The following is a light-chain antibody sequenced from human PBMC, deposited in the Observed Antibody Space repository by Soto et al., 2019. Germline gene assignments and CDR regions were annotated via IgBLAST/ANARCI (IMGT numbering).Light chain of an antibody. CDR1: QSLVYRDGNTF. CDR2: MIS. V-gene: IGKV2-30*01. Sequence: VVLTQSPLSLPVTLGQPASISCRSSQSLVYRDGNTFLNWFQQRPGQSPRRLIYMISNRDSGVPDRFSGSGSGTNFTLKISRVEAEDVGVYYCMQGAYWPGSFGQGTKVDIK. CDR3: MQGAYWPGS. J-gene: IGKJ1*01.